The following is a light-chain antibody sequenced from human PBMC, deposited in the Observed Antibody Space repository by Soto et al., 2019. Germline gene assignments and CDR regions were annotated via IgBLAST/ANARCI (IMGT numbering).Light chain of an antibody. CDR1: TGAVTNYHY. V-gene: IGLV7-46*01. CDR2: DAT. Sequence: QAFVTQEPSLTVSPVGTVTLTCGSNTGAVTNYHYPHWFQQRPGQAPRTLIYDATDKPAWTPVRFSGSLLGGKAALTLSGEQPEDEAEYYRLLFFSXVPVLGLGTKVXV. J-gene: IGLJ1*01. CDR3: LLFFSXVPV.